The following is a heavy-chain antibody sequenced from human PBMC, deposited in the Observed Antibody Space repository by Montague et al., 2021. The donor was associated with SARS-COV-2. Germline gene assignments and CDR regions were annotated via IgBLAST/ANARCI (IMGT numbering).Heavy chain of an antibody. J-gene: IGHJ4*02. D-gene: IGHD6-19*01. CDR3: ARTEYSSGWQSFDY. CDR1: GGSFSGYY. CDR2: INHSGST. Sequence: SETLSLTCAVYGGSFSGYYWSWIRQPPGKGLEWIGEINHSGSTNYNPSLKSRVTISVDTSKNQFSLKLSAVTAADTAVYYCARTEYSSGWQSFDYWGQGTLVTVSS. V-gene: IGHV4-34*01.